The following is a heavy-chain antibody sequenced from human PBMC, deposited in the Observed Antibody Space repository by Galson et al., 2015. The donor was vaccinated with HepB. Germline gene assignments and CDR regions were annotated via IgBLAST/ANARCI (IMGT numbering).Heavy chain of an antibody. J-gene: IGHJ4*02. CDR2: TTNRANSYAT. CDR3: VSRSGSYPYYFDY. Sequence: SLRLSCAASGFIFSDHYMDWVRQAPGKGLEWVGRTTNRANSYATEYAASVKGRFTISRDNSKNSLYLQMNSLKTEDTAVYYCVSRSGSYPYYFDYWGQGTLVSVSS. V-gene: IGHV3-72*01. D-gene: IGHD1-26*01. CDR1: GFIFSDHY.